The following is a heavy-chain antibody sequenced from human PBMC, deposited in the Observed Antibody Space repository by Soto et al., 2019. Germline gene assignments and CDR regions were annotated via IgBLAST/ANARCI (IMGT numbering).Heavy chain of an antibody. J-gene: IGHJ4*02. D-gene: IGHD6-19*01. V-gene: IGHV1-46*01. CDR1: GSITNHH. Sequence: QVHLVQSGAEVKKPGASVNVSCQASGSITNHHMHWVRQAPGQGLEWMGIFNPSGLSTTYAQKFQGRVTITRDTSTSTVYMEMSSLTSEATAVYFCAKVTHRGPIAVAGPLGSWGQGTLVIVSS. CDR2: FNPSGLST. CDR3: AKVTHRGPIAVAGPLGS.